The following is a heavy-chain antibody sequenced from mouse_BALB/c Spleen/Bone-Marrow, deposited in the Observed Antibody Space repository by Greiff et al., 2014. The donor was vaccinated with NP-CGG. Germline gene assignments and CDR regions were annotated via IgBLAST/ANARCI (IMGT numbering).Heavy chain of an antibody. Sequence: QVQLQQSGLELVKPGASVKISCKASGYAFGSSWMNWVKQRPGQGLEWIGRIYPGDGNTNYNGKFKGKATLTADKSSTTAYMQLSSLTSVDSAVYFCALYDYDGLSWFAYWGQGTLVTVSA. V-gene: IGHV1-82*01. CDR2: IYPGDGNT. CDR3: ALYDYDGLSWFAY. CDR1: GYAFGSSW. J-gene: IGHJ3*01. D-gene: IGHD2-4*01.